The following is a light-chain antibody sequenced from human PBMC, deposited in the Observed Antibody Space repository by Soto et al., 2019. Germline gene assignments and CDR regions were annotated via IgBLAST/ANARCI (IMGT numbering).Light chain of an antibody. CDR2: AVS. Sequence: DIQMTQSRSSLSASVGPRLTITCQAGQTVTDYLNWYQQKGGKAPKIFIYAVSSLESGVPSRFSGSGSGTDFTLTISSLKTEDFATYYCQQTYSIPLTFGQGTKVDIK. CDR1: QTVTDY. CDR3: QQTYSIPLT. V-gene: IGKV1-39*01. J-gene: IGKJ1*01.